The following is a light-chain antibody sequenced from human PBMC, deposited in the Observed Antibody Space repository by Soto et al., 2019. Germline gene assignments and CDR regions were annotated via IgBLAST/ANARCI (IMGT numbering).Light chain of an antibody. CDR3: CSYAGSSTYV. Sequence: QSALTQPASVSGSPGQSITISCTGISSDVGSYNLVSWYQQHPGEAPKVMIYEGSKRPSGVSNRFSGSKSGNTASLTISGLQAEDEADYYCCSYAGSSTYVFGTGTKVTVL. J-gene: IGLJ1*01. CDR2: EGS. CDR1: SSDVGSYNL. V-gene: IGLV2-23*01.